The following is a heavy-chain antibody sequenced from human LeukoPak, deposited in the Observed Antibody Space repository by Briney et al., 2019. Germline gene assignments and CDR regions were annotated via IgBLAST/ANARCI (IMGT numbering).Heavy chain of an antibody. Sequence: GGSLRLSCAASGSTFSSYGMHWVRQAPGKGLEWVAVISYDGSNKYYADSVKGRFTISRDNSKNTLYLQMNSLRAEDTAVYYCAKSLGYYDSSGYYHFDYWGQGTLVTVSS. D-gene: IGHD3-22*01. CDR1: GSTFSSYG. J-gene: IGHJ4*02. CDR2: ISYDGSNK. V-gene: IGHV3-30*18. CDR3: AKSLGYYDSSGYYHFDY.